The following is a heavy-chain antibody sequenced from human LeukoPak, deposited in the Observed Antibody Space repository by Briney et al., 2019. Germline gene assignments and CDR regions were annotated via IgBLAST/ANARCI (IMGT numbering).Heavy chain of an antibody. CDR1: GFTFSSYS. V-gene: IGHV3-48*01. D-gene: IGHD3-22*01. J-gene: IGHJ4*02. CDR3: ARDRPYYYDSSGYSSPDY. Sequence: AGGSLRLSCAASGFTFSSYSMNWVRQAPGKGLEWVSYISSSSSTIYYADSVKGRFTISRDNAKNSLYLQMNSLRAEDTAVYYCARDRPYYYDSSGYSSPDYWGQGTLVTVSS. CDR2: ISSSSSTI.